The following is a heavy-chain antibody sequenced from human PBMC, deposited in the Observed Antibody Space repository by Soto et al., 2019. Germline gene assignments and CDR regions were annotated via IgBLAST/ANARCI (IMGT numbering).Heavy chain of an antibody. CDR2: IYYSGST. Sequence: ASETLSLTCTVSGGSISSYYWSWIRQPPGKGLEWIGYIYYSGSTNYNPSLKSRVTISVDTSKNQFSLKLSSVTAADTAVYYCARVSLAALWYFDYWGQGTLVTVS. J-gene: IGHJ4*02. CDR3: ARVSLAALWYFDY. V-gene: IGHV4-59*01. D-gene: IGHD6-6*01. CDR1: GGSISSYY.